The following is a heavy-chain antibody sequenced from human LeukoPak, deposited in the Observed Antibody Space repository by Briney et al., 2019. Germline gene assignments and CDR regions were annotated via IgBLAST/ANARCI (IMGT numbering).Heavy chain of an antibody. CDR3: ARDYSSGWGIYYYYGMDV. V-gene: IGHV1-18*01. D-gene: IGHD6-19*01. CDR2: ISAYNGNT. Sequence: ASVKVSCKASGYTFTSYGISWVRQAPGQGLEWMGWISAYNGNTNYAQKLQGRVTMTTDTSTSTAYMELRSLRSDDTAVYYCARDYSSGWGIYYYYGMDVWGQGTMVTVSS. J-gene: IGHJ6*02. CDR1: GYTFTSYG.